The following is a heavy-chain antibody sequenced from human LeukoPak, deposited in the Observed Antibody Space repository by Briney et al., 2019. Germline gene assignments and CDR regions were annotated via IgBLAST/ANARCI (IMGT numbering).Heavy chain of an antibody. D-gene: IGHD2-2*01. Sequence: ASVKVSCKASGYTFTSYDINWGRQATGQGLEWMGWMNPNSGNTGYAQKFQGRVTMTRNTSISTAYMELSSLRSEDTAVYYCARGRGYCSSTSCYADLDVWGQGTTVTVSS. CDR3: ARGRGYCSSTSCYADLDV. J-gene: IGHJ6*02. CDR1: GYTFTSYD. V-gene: IGHV1-8*01. CDR2: MNPNSGNT.